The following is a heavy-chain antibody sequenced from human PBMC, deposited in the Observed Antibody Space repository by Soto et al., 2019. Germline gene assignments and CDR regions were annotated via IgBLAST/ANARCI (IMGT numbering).Heavy chain of an antibody. CDR3: ARDRRLITMVRGVSLWFDP. D-gene: IGHD3-10*01. V-gene: IGHV4-34*01. J-gene: IGHJ5*02. Sequence: SETLSLTCTVYRGSFSGCSWSWSRQPPGKGLERIGEINHSGSTTYNPSLKSRVTISVDTSKNQFSLKLSSVTAADTAVYYCARDRRLITMVRGVSLWFDPWGQGPLVTVS. CDR1: RGSFSGCS. CDR2: INHSGST.